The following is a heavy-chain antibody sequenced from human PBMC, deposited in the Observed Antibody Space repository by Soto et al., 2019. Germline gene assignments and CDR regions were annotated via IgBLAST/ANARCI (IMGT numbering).Heavy chain of an antibody. J-gene: IGHJ4*02. V-gene: IGHV3-15*01. CDR3: TTEHYYDSSGSAYYFDY. D-gene: IGHD3-22*01. Sequence: GGSLRLSCAASGFTFSNAWMSWVRQAPGKGLEWVGRIKSKTDGGTTDYAAPVKGRFTISRDDSKNTLYLQMNSLKTEDTAVYYCTTEHYYDSSGSAYYFDYWGQGTLVTVSS. CDR1: GFTFSNAW. CDR2: IKSKTDGGTT.